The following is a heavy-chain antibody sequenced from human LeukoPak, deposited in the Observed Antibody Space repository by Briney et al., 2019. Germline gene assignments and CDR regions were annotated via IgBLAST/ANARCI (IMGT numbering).Heavy chain of an antibody. CDR1: GYTFTTYG. CDR3: ARYSSSWYPYDY. CDR2: IIAYNGNT. J-gene: IGHJ4*02. V-gene: IGHV1-18*01. D-gene: IGHD6-13*01. Sequence: GASVPVSCKASGYTFTTYGMTWVRQAPGQGLQWMGIIAYNGNTYYAENLQGRVTMTTDSSTNTAYMELRNLRSDDTAVYYCARYSSSWYPYDYWGQGTLVTVSS.